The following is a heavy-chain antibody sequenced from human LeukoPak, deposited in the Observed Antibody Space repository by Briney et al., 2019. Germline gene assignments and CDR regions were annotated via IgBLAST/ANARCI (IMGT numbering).Heavy chain of an antibody. CDR3: ARGDYGDYVGHYYYGMDV. J-gene: IGHJ6*04. V-gene: IGHV4-59*01. CDR1: GGSISSYY. D-gene: IGHD4-17*01. CDR2: IYYSGST. Sequence: SETLSLTCTVSGGSISSYYWSWIGQPPGKGLEWIGYIYYSGSTNYNPSLKSRVTISVDTSKNQFSLKLSSVTAADTAVYYCARGDYGDYVGHYYYGMDVWGKGTTVTVSS.